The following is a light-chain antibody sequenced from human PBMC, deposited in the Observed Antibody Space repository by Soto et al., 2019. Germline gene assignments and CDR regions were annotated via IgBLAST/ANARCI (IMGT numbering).Light chain of an antibody. CDR2: GSG. CDR1: SSNIGAGYD. CDR3: QSYDSSLTGSRV. V-gene: IGLV1-40*01. J-gene: IGLJ3*02. Sequence: QAVVTQPPSVSGAPGQRVTISCTGSSSNIGAGYDVQWYQHLPGTAPKLLIYGSGNRPSGVPDRFSGSKSGTSASLAITGLQADDEADYYCQSYDSSLTGSRVFGGGTKLTVL.